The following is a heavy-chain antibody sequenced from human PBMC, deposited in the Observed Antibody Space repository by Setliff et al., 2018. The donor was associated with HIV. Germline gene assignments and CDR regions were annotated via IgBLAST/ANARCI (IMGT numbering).Heavy chain of an antibody. V-gene: IGHV4-38-2*01. CDR3: ARLMRDYGEYD. Sequence: PSETLSLTCSVSGYSISTGYYWAWIRQSPGRGLEWIGSLYHRGSPSYSPSLRSRVTISADTSKNQVSLKLISVTAADTAVYYCARLMRDYGEYDWGQGTLVTVSS. J-gene: IGHJ4*02. D-gene: IGHD4-17*01. CDR1: GYSISTGYY. CDR2: LYHRGSP.